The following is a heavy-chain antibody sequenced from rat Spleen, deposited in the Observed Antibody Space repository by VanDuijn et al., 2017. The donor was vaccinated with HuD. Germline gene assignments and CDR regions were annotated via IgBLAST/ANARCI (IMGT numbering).Heavy chain of an antibody. V-gene: IGHV2-15*01. CDR1: GFSLSSNG. J-gene: IGHJ3*01. D-gene: IGHD1-11*01. CDR2: ISSGGDT. Sequence: QVQLMESGPGLVQPSETLSLTCTVSGFSLSSNGVSWVRQPPGKGLEWIAAISSGGDTAYNSALKSRLSIRRDTSKSQVLLKMNSLQTEDTAIYFCTRVGTEGSFAYWGQGTLVTVSS. CDR3: TRVGTEGSFAY.